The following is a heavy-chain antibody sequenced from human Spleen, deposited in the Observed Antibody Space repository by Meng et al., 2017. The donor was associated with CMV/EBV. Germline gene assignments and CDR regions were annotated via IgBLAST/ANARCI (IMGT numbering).Heavy chain of an antibody. CDR1: GFTFSSYS. V-gene: IGHV3-23*01. D-gene: IGHD2-21*01. CDR3: ARQYCGGDCYSGYYYYYGMDV. J-gene: IGHJ6*02. CDR2: ISGSGGST. Sequence: GESLKIPCAASGFTFSSYSMNWVRQAPGKGLEWVSAISGSGGSTYYADSVKGRFTISRDNSKNTLYLQMNSLRAEDTAVYYCARQYCGGDCYSGYYYYYGMDVWGQGTTVTVSS.